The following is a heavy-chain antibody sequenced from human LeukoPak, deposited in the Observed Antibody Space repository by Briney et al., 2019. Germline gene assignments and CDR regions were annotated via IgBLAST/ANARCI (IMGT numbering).Heavy chain of an antibody. CDR2: IKSKTDGGTT. V-gene: IGHV3-15*01. CDR1: GFTFNNAW. D-gene: IGHD3-10*01. CDR3: TRDAPHYGSGSYHFLGY. Sequence: GGSLRLSCAASGFTFNNAWMSWVRQAPGKGLEWVGRIKSKTDGGTTDYAAPVKGRFTISRDDSKNTLYLQMNSLKTEDTAVYYCTRDAPHYGSGSYHFLGYWGQGTLVTVSS. J-gene: IGHJ4*02.